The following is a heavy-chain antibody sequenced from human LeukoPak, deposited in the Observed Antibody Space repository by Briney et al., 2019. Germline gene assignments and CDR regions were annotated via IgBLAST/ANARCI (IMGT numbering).Heavy chain of an antibody. D-gene: IGHD3-10*01. Sequence: SETLSLTCTVSGYSISSGYYWGWIRQPPGKGLEWIGTIFHSGSTYSNPSLKSRVTISVDTSKNQFSLKLSSVTAADTAVYYCARHYGSGSYYNLYYYYYYMDVWGKGTTVTISS. CDR1: GYSISSGYY. CDR3: ARHYGSGSYYNLYYYYYYMDV. V-gene: IGHV4-38-2*02. CDR2: IFHSGST. J-gene: IGHJ6*03.